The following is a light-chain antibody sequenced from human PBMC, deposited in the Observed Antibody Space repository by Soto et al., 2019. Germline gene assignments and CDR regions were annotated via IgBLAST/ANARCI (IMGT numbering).Light chain of an antibody. CDR1: SSNIGAGYN. J-gene: IGLJ2*01. CDR2: ANN. V-gene: IGLV1-40*01. CDR3: QSYDSSLSEGV. Sequence: QSVLTQPPSVSGAPGQRVTISCTGSSSNIGAGYNVHWYQQLPGTAPKLLIYANNNRPSGVADRFSGSKSGTSASLAITGLQAEDEADYYCQSYDSSLSEGVFGGGTKLTVL.